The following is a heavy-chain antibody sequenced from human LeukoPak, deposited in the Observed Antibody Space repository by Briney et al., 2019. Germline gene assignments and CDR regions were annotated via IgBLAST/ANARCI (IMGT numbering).Heavy chain of an antibody. D-gene: IGHD2-2*01. CDR2: IYYSGST. CDR3: ARDTYQLLSFDY. J-gene: IGHJ4*02. V-gene: IGHV4-59*01. Sequence: PSETLSLTCTVSGGSISSYYWSWIRQPPGKGLEWIGYIYYSGSTNYNPSLKSRVTISVDTSKNQFSLKLSSVTAADTAVYYCARDTYQLLSFDYWGQGTLVTVSS. CDR1: GGSISSYY.